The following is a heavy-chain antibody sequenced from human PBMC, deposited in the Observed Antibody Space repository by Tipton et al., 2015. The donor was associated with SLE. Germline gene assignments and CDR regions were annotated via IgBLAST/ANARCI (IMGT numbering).Heavy chain of an antibody. CDR3: AKYFYDAAGYQSEDS. J-gene: IGHJ4*02. CDR1: GGSISSYY. Sequence: TLSLTCTVSGGSISSYYWSWIRQPPGKGLECLGYVFYSGSSDFYRAHYSPSLMSRVIISVDSSKNQFSLRLTSVTAADTAVYYCAKYFYDAAGYQSEDSWGQGALVTVSS. CDR2: VFYSGSSDFYRA. D-gene: IGHD3-22*01. V-gene: IGHV4-59*07.